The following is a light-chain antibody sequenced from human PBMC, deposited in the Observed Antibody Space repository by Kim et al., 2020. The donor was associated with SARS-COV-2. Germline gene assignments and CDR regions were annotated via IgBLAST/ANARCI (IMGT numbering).Light chain of an antibody. CDR2: AAS. J-gene: IGKJ4*01. CDR1: QSISSY. Sequence: ASVGARVTITCRASQSISSYLNWYPQKPGKAPQLLIYAASSLQSGVPSRFSGSGSGTDFTLTISSLQPEDFATYYCQQSYSTPLTFGGGTKVEIK. V-gene: IGKV1-39*01. CDR3: QQSYSTPLT.